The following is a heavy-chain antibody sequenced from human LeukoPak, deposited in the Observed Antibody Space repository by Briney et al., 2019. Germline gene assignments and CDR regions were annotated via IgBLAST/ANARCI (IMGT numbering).Heavy chain of an antibody. Sequence: SSETLSLTCTVSGGSISSGSYYWSWIRQPAGKGLEWIGRIYTSGSTNYTPSLKSRVTISVNTSKTQFSLKLSSVTAADTAVYYCARDPDYWGQGTLVTVSS. CDR2: IYTSGST. CDR3: ARDPDY. J-gene: IGHJ4*02. CDR1: GGSISSGSYY. V-gene: IGHV4-61*02.